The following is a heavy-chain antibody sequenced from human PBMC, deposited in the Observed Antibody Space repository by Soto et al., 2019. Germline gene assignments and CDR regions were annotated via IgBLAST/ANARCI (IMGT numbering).Heavy chain of an antibody. V-gene: IGHV4-31*03. CDR2: IYYSGST. CDR1: GGSISSGGYY. D-gene: IGHD3-22*01. Sequence: SETLSLTCTVSGGSISSGGYYWSWIRQHPGKGLEWIGYIYYSGSTYYNPSLKSRVTISVDTSKNQFSLKLSSVTAADTAVYYFARAEYYDSSGYGRDAFDIWGQGTMVTVSS. CDR3: ARAEYYDSSGYGRDAFDI. J-gene: IGHJ3*02.